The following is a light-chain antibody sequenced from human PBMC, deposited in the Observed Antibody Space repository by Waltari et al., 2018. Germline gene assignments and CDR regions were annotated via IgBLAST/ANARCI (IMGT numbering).Light chain of an antibody. CDR1: NSNIGAHD. CDR2: ETT. J-gene: IGLJ2*01. CDR3: AAWDASLTVI. V-gene: IGLV1-47*01. Sequence: QSVLSQPPSASGTPGETITISCSGSNSNIGAHDVYWFQQFPGTAPRLLFVETTGRPSGVPGRFSGSKSGTSASLAISGLRSEDEADYFWAAWDASLTVIFGGGTQVTVL.